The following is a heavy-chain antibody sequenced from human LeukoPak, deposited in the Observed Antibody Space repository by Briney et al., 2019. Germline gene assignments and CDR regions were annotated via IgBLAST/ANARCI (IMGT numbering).Heavy chain of an antibody. CDR3: ASRRGDKEDEWELQTDY. V-gene: IGHV1-69*04. D-gene: IGHD1-26*01. CDR2: IIPIFGIA. J-gene: IGHJ4*02. Sequence: GASVKVSCKASGGTFSSYAISWVRQAPGQGLEWMGRIIPIFGIANYAQKFQGRVTITADKSTSTAYMELSSLRSEDTAVYYCASRRGDKEDEWELQTDYWGQGTLVTVSS. CDR1: GGTFSSYA.